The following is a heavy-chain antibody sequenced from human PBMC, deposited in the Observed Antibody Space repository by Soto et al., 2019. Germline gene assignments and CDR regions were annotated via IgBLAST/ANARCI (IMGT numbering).Heavy chain of an antibody. CDR3: AKGEYRVDV. Sequence: PGGSLRLSCAASGFTFSSYSMNWVRQAPGKGLEWVSSISSSGSNTYYADSVKGRFTIFRDNSKNTLYLQMNSLRAEDTAVYYCAKGEYRVDVWGQGTTVTVSS. CDR2: ISSSGSNT. CDR1: GFTFSSYS. J-gene: IGHJ6*02. V-gene: IGHV3-21*04. D-gene: IGHD3-10*01.